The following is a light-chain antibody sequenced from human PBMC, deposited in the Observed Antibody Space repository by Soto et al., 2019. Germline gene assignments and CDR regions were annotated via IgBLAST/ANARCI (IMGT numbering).Light chain of an antibody. CDR3: QQSYSTPL. CDR1: QSISSY. V-gene: IGKV1-39*01. J-gene: IGKJ3*01. Sequence: DIQMTQSPSSLSASVGDRVTITCRASQSISSYLNWYQQKPGKAPKLLIYAASSLQSGVPSRFSGSGSGTDFTLTISSLQPEDFATYYCQQSYSTPLFGPVTNVYIK. CDR2: AAS.